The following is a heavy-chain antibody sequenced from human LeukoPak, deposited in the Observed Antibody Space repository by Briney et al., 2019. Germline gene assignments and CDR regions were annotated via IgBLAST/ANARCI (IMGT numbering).Heavy chain of an antibody. D-gene: IGHD4-23*01. CDR2: INYRGTT. CDR1: GGSISSYH. Sequence: SETLSLTCTVSGGSISSYHWSWIRQPPGKGLEWIGYINYRGTTKYNPSLKSRVSISVDTSKNQFSLKLSSVTAADTAVYYCARGPNYGGNSKDFDYWGQGTLVTVSS. J-gene: IGHJ4*02. V-gene: IGHV4-59*12. CDR3: ARGPNYGGNSKDFDY.